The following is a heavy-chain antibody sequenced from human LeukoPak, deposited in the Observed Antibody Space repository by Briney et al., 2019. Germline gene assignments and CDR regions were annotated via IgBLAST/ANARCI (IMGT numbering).Heavy chain of an antibody. V-gene: IGHV1-2*02. Sequence: ASVKVSCKASGYTFTGYYMHWVRQAPGQGLEWMGWINPNSGGTNYAQKFQGRVTMTRDTSISTAYMELSRLRSDDTAVYYCARVGSSWSLYYFDYWGQGTLVTVSS. CDR1: GYTFTGYY. CDR2: INPNSGGT. J-gene: IGHJ4*02. CDR3: ARVGSSWSLYYFDY. D-gene: IGHD6-13*01.